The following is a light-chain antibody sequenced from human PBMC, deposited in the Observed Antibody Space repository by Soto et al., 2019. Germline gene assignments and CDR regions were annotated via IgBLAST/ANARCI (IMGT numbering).Light chain of an antibody. CDR1: SSDVGGYNY. CDR2: DVS. V-gene: IGLV2-14*01. Sequence: QSALTQPASVSGSPGQSITIPCSGTSSDVGGYNYVSWYQQHPGKAPQVMIYDVSNRPSGVSNRFSGSKSGNTASLTISGLQAEDEADYYCYSYTTSSTYVFGNGTKVTVL. CDR3: YSYTTSSTYV. J-gene: IGLJ1*01.